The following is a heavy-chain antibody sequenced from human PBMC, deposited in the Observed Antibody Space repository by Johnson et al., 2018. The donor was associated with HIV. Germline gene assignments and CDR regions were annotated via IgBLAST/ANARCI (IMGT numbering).Heavy chain of an antibody. CDR1: GFTFSSYA. D-gene: IGHD1-26*01. Sequence: QVQLVESGGGVVQPGRSLRLSCAASGFTFSSYAMHWVRKAPGKGLEWVAVISYDGSNKYYADSVKGRFTISRDNSKNTLYLQMNSLRAEDTAVYYCARALEMGATTANDAFDIWGQGTMVTVSS. CDR2: ISYDGSNK. CDR3: ARALEMGATTANDAFDI. V-gene: IGHV3-30-3*01. J-gene: IGHJ3*02.